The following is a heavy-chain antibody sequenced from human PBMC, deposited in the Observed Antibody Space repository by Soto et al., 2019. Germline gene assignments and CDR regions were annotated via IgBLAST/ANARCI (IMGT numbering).Heavy chain of an antibody. D-gene: IGHD1-7*01. CDR3: ASTYNWNYIGWFDP. CDR2: IIPIFGTA. Sequence: VKVSCKASGGTFSSYAISWVRQAPGQGLEWMGGIIPIFGTANYAQKFQGRVTITADESTSTAYMELSSLRSEDTAVYYCASTYNWNYIGWFDPWGQGTLVTVSS. J-gene: IGHJ5*02. CDR1: GGTFSSYA. V-gene: IGHV1-69*13.